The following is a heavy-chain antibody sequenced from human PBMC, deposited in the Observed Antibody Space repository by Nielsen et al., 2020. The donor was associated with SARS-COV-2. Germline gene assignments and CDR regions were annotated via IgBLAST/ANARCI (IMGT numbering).Heavy chain of an antibody. CDR1: GFTFGDNG. D-gene: IGHD1-26*01. CDR3: AGGGSYYY. CDR2: ISWNSGSI. J-gene: IGHJ4*02. Sequence: SLKISCAASGFTFGDNGMHWVRQAPGKGLEWVSGISWNSGSIGYADSVKGRFTISRDNAKNSLYLQMNSLRAEDTALYYCAGGGSYYYWGQGTLVTVSS. V-gene: IGHV3-9*01.